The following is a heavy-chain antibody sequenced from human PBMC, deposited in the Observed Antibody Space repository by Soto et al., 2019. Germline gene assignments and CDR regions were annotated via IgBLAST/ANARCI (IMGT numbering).Heavy chain of an antibody. CDR3: ARDLSGWGGYSGYDGAVFGGFDY. D-gene: IGHD5-12*01. Sequence: SETLSLTCTVSGGSISSYYWSWIRQPPGKGLEWIGYIYYSGSTNYNPSLKSRVTISVDTSKNQFSLKLSSVTAADTAVYYCARDLSGWGGYSGYDGAVFGGFDYWGQGTLVTVSS. CDR2: IYYSGST. CDR1: GGSISSYY. V-gene: IGHV4-59*01. J-gene: IGHJ4*02.